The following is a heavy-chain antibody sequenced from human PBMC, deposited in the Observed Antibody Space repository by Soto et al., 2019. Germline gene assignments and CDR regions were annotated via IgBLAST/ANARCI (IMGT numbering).Heavy chain of an antibody. CDR2: IIPILGIA. D-gene: IGHD3-9*01. CDR1: GGTFSSYT. Sequence: QVQLVQSGAEVKKPGSSVKVSCKASGGTFSSYTISWVRQAPGQGLEWMGRIIPILGIANYAQKFQGRVTITADKSTSTAYMELSSLRSEDTAVYYCARVKYDIFTGYYNDWFDPWGQGTLVTVSS. V-gene: IGHV1-69*02. J-gene: IGHJ5*02. CDR3: ARVKYDIFTGYYNDWFDP.